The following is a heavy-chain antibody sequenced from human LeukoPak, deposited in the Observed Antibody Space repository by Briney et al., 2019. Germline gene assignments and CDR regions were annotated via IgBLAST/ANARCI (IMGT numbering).Heavy chain of an antibody. V-gene: IGHV3-23*01. Sequence: GGSLRLSCAASEFTFSSYAMSWVRQAPGEGLEWISVISSSAGSTYYADSVQGRFTISRDNSINTLYLQMNSLRAEDTAVYYCAKAKGGSWYDFDCWGQGTLVTVSS. D-gene: IGHD6-13*01. CDR3: AKAKGGSWYDFDC. J-gene: IGHJ4*02. CDR1: EFTFSSYA. CDR2: ISSSAGST.